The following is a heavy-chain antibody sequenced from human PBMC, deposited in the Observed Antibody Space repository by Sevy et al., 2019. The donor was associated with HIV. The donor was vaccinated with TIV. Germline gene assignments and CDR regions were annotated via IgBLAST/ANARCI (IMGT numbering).Heavy chain of an antibody. V-gene: IGHV3-48*03. D-gene: IGHD1-26*01. CDR1: GFSFSNYE. CDR2: ITGSGSTI. CDR3: AREGGSYYEDPFDI. J-gene: IGHJ3*02. Sequence: GGSLRLSCAASGFSFSNYEMNWVRQAPGKGLEWISYITGSGSTIYYADSVTGRFTISRDNAKNSLYLQMNSLRAEDTAVYYCAREGGSYYEDPFDIWGQGTMVTVSS.